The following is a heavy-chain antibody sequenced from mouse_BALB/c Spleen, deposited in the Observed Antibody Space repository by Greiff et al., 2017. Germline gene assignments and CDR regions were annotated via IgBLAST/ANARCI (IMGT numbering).Heavy chain of an antibody. Sequence: VQLKESGAELVKPGASVKLSCTASGFNIKDTYIYWVKQRPEQGLEWIGRIDPANGNTKYDPKFQGKATITADTSSNTAYLQLSSLTSEDTAVYYCARTPWAYWGQGTLVTVSA. CDR1: GFNIKDTY. V-gene: IGHV14-3*02. CDR2: IDPANGNT. J-gene: IGHJ3*01. CDR3: ARTPWAY.